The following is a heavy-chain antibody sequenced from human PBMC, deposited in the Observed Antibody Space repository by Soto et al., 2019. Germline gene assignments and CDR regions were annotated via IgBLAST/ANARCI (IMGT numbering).Heavy chain of an antibody. D-gene: IGHD6-13*01. Sequence: QVQLVQSGAEVKKPGASVKVSCKASGYTFTSYAMHWVRQAPGQRLEWMGWINAGNGNTKYSQKFQGRVTITRDTSASTAYMELSSLRSEDTAVYYCARSIAASGTVDAFDIWGQETMDTVSS. J-gene: IGHJ3*02. CDR1: GYTFTSYA. CDR3: ARSIAASGTVDAFDI. CDR2: INAGNGNT. V-gene: IGHV1-3*01.